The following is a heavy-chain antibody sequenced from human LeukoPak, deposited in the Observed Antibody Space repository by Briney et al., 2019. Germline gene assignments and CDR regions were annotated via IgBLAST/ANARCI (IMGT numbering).Heavy chain of an antibody. D-gene: IGHD1-7*01. Sequence: GGSLRLSCAASGFPLSTYTMDWVRQAPGEGREWVSSICAGSIYIYYRDSVKGRFTISRDNAKNTLYLQMNSLRAGDTAVYYCARLRTWPYTRDYWYGLDVWSQGTTVTVSS. J-gene: IGHJ6*02. CDR3: ARLRTWPYTRDYWYGLDV. V-gene: IGHV3-21*06. CDR1: GFPLSTYT. CDR2: ICAGSIYI.